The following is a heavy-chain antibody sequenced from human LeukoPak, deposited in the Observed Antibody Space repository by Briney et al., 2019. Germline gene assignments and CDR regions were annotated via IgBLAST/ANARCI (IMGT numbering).Heavy chain of an antibody. CDR1: GITFSSHG. CDR3: ATPPTVTRNY. CDR2: ISGSGGRT. D-gene: IGHD4-17*01. J-gene: IGHJ4*02. Sequence: GGSLRLSCAASGITFSSHGMSWVRQAPGKGLERVSSISGSGGRTHYTDSVKGRFTISRDNSKNTLYLQMNSLRAEDTAVYYCATPPTVTRNYWGQGTLVTVSS. V-gene: IGHV3-23*01.